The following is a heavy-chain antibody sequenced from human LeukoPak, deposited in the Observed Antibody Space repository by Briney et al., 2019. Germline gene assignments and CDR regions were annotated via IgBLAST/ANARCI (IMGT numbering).Heavy chain of an antibody. CDR3: ARDNLEYSYGQYAAFDI. CDR2: IIPMFGTA. Sequence: SVKVSCKASGGTFTSYGISWVRQAPGQGLEWMGGIIPMFGTANYAQKFQGRITITADESTSIVYMELNSLRSEDTAVYYCARDNLEYSYGQYAAFDIWGQGTMVTVSS. CDR1: GGTFTSYG. V-gene: IGHV1-69*13. J-gene: IGHJ3*02. D-gene: IGHD5-18*01.